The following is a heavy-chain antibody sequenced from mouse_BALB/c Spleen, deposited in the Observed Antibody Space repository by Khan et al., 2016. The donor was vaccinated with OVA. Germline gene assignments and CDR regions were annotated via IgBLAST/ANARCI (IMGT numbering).Heavy chain of an antibody. V-gene: IGHV1-4*01. Sequence: QIQLEQSGAELARPGASVKMSCKTSGYTFTSYTMHWVRQRPGQAPEWIGHINPSNNYTNYNQNFKDKATLIVDKSSTTAYMQLSSLTSEDSAVYYCEREGAYHRADGWLAYWGQGTLVTVSA. J-gene: IGHJ3*01. CDR3: EREGAYHRADGWLAY. CDR1: GYTFTSYT. D-gene: IGHD2-14*01. CDR2: INPSNNYT.